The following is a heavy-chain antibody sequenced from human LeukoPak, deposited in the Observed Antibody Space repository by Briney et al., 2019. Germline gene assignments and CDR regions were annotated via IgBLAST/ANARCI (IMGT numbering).Heavy chain of an antibody. V-gene: IGHV1-69*13. J-gene: IGHJ6*03. CDR3: ARGNNFWSGRYRQYYYMDV. CDR1: GGTFSSYA. Sequence: ASVKVSCKASGGTFSSYAFSWVRQAPGEGLEWMGGIIPLFGTTDYAPNFQGRVTITADESTTTVYMELSSLTYEDTAVYFCARGNNFWSGRYRQYYYMDVWGIGTTVTVSS. D-gene: IGHD3-3*01. CDR2: IIPLFGTT.